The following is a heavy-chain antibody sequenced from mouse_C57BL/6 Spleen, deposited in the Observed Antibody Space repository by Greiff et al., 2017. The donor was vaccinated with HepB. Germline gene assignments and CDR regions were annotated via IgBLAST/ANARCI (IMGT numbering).Heavy chain of an antibody. J-gene: IGHJ4*01. V-gene: IGHV1-64*01. CDR2: IHPNSGST. Sequence: VQLQQPGAELVKPGASVKLSCKASGYTFTSYWMHWVKQRPGQGLEWIGMIHPNSGSTNYNEKFKSKATLTVDKSSSTAYMQLSSLTSEDSAVYYCAREGVTTGVATDAMDYWGQGTSVTVSS. CDR3: AREGVTTGVATDAMDY. CDR1: GYTFTSYW. D-gene: IGHD1-1*01.